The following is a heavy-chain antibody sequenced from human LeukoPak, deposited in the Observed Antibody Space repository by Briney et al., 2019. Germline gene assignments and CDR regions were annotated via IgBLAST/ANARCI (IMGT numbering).Heavy chain of an antibody. J-gene: IGHJ4*02. CDR3: ARGERFGVADY. Sequence: PSETLSLTCAVYGGSFSGYYWSWIRQPPGKGLEWIGEISHSGSTNYNPSLKSRVTISVDTSKNQFSLKLSSVTAADTAVYYCARGERFGVADYWGQGTLVTVSS. D-gene: IGHD3-3*01. CDR1: GGSFSGYY. V-gene: IGHV4-34*01. CDR2: ISHSGST.